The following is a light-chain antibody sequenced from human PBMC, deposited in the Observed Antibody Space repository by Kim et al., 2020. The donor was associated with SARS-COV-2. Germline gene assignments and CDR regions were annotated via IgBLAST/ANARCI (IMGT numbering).Light chain of an antibody. CDR3: QVWDSSTGV. V-gene: IGLV3-9*01. CDR2: RDS. Sequence: VALGQTDRITCGGNNIGSKNVHWYQQKPGQAPVLVIYRDSNRPSGIPERFSGSNSGNTATLTISRAQAGDEADYYCQVWDSSTGVFGTGTKVTVL. CDR1: NIGSKN. J-gene: IGLJ1*01.